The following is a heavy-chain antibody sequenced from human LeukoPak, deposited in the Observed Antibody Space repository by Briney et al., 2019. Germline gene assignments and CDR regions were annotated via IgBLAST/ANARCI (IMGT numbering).Heavy chain of an antibody. D-gene: IGHD4-23*01. J-gene: IGHJ5*02. V-gene: IGHV3-30*18. Sequence: GRSLRLSCAASGFTFSSYGMHWVRQAPGKGLEWVAVISYDGSNKCYADSVKGRFTISRDNSKNTLYLQMNSLRAEDTAVYYCAKELSKTGGNTWGQGTLVTVSS. CDR1: GFTFSSYG. CDR3: AKELSKTGGNT. CDR2: ISYDGSNK.